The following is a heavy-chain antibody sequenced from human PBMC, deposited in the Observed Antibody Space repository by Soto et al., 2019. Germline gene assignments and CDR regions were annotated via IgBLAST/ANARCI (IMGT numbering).Heavy chain of an antibody. CDR3: ARAGVVVVPAAIPYYYYYYGIDV. J-gene: IGHJ6*02. Sequence: QVQLVQSGAEVKKPGSSVKVSCKASGGTFSSYAISWVRQAPGQGLEWMGGIIPIFGTANYAQKFQGRVTITADESTSTAYMELSSLRSEDTAVYYCARAGVVVVPAAIPYYYYYYGIDVWGQGTTVTVSS. V-gene: IGHV1-69*01. D-gene: IGHD2-2*01. CDR1: GGTFSSYA. CDR2: IIPIFGTA.